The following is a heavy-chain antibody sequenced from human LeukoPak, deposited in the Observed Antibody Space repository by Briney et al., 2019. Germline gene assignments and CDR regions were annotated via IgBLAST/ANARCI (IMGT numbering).Heavy chain of an antibody. CDR1: GGTFSSYA. Sequence: ASVKVSCKASGGTFSSYAISWVRQAPGQGLEWMGIINPSGGSTSYAQKFQGRVTMTRDMSTSTVYMELSSLRSEDTAVYYCARDFTTRGGYWGQGTLVTVSS. D-gene: IGHD3-22*01. V-gene: IGHV1-46*01. J-gene: IGHJ4*02. CDR3: ARDFTTRGGY. CDR2: INPSGGST.